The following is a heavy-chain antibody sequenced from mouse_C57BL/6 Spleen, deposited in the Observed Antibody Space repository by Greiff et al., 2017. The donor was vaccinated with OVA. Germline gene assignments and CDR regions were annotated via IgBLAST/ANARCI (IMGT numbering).Heavy chain of an antibody. Sequence: QVQLQQPGAELVRPGTSVKLSCKASGYTFTSYWMHWVKQRPGQGLEWIGLIDPSDSYTNCNQNFKGKATLTVDTSSTTAYMQLSSLTSGDSAVYYCARDGYWGQGTTLTVSS. V-gene: IGHV1-59*01. CDR2: IDPSDSYT. CDR3: ARDGY. J-gene: IGHJ2*01. CDR1: GYTFTSYW.